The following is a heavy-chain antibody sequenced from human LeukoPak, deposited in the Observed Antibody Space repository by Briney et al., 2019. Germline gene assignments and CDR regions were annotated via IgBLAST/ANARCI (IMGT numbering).Heavy chain of an antibody. CDR1: GGSISSYY. CDR2: IYTSGST. J-gene: IGHJ4*02. D-gene: IGHD5-18*01. CDR3: ARHLGTAISDFDH. V-gene: IGHV4-4*07. Sequence: PSETLSLTCTVSGGSISSYYWSWIRQPAGKGLEWIGRIYTSGSTNYNPSLKSRVTMSVDTSKNQLSLKVNSVTAADTALYFCARHLGTAISDFDHWGQGTPVTVPS.